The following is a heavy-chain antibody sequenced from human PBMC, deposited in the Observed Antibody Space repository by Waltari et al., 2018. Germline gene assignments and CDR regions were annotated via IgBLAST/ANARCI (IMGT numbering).Heavy chain of an antibody. Sequence: QVQLQESGPGLVKPSETLSLTCTVSGGSISRYSWSWIRQPPGKGLEWIGYIYYSGSTNYNPSLKSRVTISVDTSKNQFSLKLSSVTAADTAVYYCARGQGGTGTTRWVWFDPWGQGTLVTVSS. V-gene: IGHV4-59*01. CDR1: GGSISRYS. CDR2: IYYSGST. J-gene: IGHJ5*02. D-gene: IGHD1-7*01. CDR3: ARGQGGTGTTRWVWFDP.